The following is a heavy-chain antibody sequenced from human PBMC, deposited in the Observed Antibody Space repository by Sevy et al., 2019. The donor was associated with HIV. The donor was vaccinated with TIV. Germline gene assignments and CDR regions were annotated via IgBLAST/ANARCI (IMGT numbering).Heavy chain of an antibody. CDR1: GFSISAYW. Sequence: GGSLRLSCDASGFSISAYWMLWVRQAPGKGLEWVANINQDGSTTYYANSVRGRFTISRDNARNLVFLHLSALRAEDTALYYCVRAMASVDSYWGQGTLVTVSS. J-gene: IGHJ4*01. V-gene: IGHV3-7*01. D-gene: IGHD3-22*01. CDR2: INQDGSTT. CDR3: VRAMASVDSY.